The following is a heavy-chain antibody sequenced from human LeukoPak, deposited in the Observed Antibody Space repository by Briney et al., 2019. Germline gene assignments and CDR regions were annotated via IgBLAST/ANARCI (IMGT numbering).Heavy chain of an antibody. V-gene: IGHV3-21*01. D-gene: IGHD3-22*01. CDR1: GFTFSSYS. CDR2: ISSSSSYI. CDR3: ARAPTYYYDSSGYYYFDY. J-gene: IGHJ4*02. Sequence: GGSLRLSCAASGFTFSSYSMNWVRQAPEKGLEWVSSISSSSSYIYYADSVKGRFTISRDNAKNSLYLQMNSLRAEDTAVYYCARAPTYYYDSSGYYYFDYWGQGTLVTVSS.